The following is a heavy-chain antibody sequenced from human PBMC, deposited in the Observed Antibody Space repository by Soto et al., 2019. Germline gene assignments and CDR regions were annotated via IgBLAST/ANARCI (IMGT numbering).Heavy chain of an antibody. CDR2: MYYSRST. J-gene: IGHJ4*02. CDR1: GGSISSYY. D-gene: IGHD3-3*01. Sequence: QVQLQESGPGLVKPSETLSLTCTVSGGSISSYYWSWIRQPPGKGLEWIGYMYYSRSTIYNPSLKSRVTISIDTSRNQFSLKLSAVTAADTVVYDCARGTFGVVKDWGQGTLVTVSS. V-gene: IGHV4-59*01. CDR3: ARGTFGVVKD.